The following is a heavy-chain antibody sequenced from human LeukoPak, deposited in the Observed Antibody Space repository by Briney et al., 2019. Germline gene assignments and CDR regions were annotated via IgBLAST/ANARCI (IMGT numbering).Heavy chain of an antibody. CDR2: IRHDGSQT. J-gene: IGHJ4*02. CDR1: GFTFSSYS. CDR3: AIGANLFQF. V-gene: IGHV3-7*01. Sequence: GGSLRLSCAGSGFTFSSYSMSWVRQAPGKGLEWVANIRHDGSQTYYLDSVKGRFTISRDNAKNEVYLEMNNLRGADTAVYYCAIGANLFQFWGQGTLVTVSS. D-gene: IGHD1-26*01.